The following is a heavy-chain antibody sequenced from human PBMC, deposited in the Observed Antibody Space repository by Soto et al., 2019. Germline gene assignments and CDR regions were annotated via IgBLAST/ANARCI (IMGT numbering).Heavy chain of an antibody. CDR2: IIPIFGTA. D-gene: IGHD4-17*01. V-gene: IGHV1-69*01. CDR3: ARVGDYGDYAADS. J-gene: IGHJ5*01. Sequence: QVQLVQSGAEVKKPGSSVKVSCKASGGTLSSYAISWVRQAPGQGLEWMGGIIPIFGTANYAPKFQGRVTITADECTSTAYMELRSLTSEDTAVYYCARVGDYGDYAADSWGQGTLVTVSS. CDR1: GGTLSSYA.